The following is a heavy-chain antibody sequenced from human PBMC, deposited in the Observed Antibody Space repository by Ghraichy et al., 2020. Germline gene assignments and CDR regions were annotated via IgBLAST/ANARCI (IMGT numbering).Heavy chain of an antibody. CDR2: INHSGST. V-gene: IGHV4-34*01. CDR1: GGSFSGYY. CDR3: ARGVGGAGAFDI. Sequence: ETLSLTCAVYGGSFSGYYWSWIRQPPGKGLEWIGEINHSGSTNYNPSLKSRVTISVDTSKNQFSLKLSSVTAADTAVYYCARGVGGAGAFDIWGQGTMVTVSS. D-gene: IGHD3-16*01. J-gene: IGHJ3*02.